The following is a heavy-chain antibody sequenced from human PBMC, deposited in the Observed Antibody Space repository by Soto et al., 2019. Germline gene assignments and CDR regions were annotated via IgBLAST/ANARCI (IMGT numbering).Heavy chain of an antibody. D-gene: IGHD6-19*01. Sequence: EVQLLESGGGLVQPGGSLRLSCAASGFTFSSYAMSWVRQAPGKGLEWVSAIRGSGGSTYYADSVKGRFTISRDNSKNTLYLQMISLRAEDTAVYYCARRSSGWYFDYWGQGTLVTVSS. CDR3: ARRSSGWYFDY. CDR2: IRGSGGST. CDR1: GFTFSSYA. J-gene: IGHJ4*02. V-gene: IGHV3-23*01.